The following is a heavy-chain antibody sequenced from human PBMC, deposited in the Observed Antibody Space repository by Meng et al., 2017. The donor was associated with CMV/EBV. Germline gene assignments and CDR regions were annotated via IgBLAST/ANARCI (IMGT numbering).Heavy chain of an antibody. V-gene: IGHV3-13*03. CDR2: IGTAGDT. CDR1: GFTFSSYD. J-gene: IGHJ6*02. D-gene: IGHD2-15*01. CDR3: ARDGFDIVDSPDSRGYYYYGMDV. Sequence: GESLKISCAACGFTFSSYDMHWVRQATGKGLEWVSAIGTAGDTYYPGSVKGQFTISRENAKNSLYLQMNSLRAEDTAVYYCARDGFDIVDSPDSRGYYYYGMDVWGQGTTVTVSS.